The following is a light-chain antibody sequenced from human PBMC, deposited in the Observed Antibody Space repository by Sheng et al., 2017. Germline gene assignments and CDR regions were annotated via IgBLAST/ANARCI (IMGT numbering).Light chain of an antibody. Sequence: DIVMTQSPATLSVSPGERATLSCRASQSVNSKLAWYQQKPGQAPRLLIYDASNRATGIPARFSGSGSGTDFTLTISSLEPEDFAVYYCQQRSNWPPITFGQGTRLEIK. CDR1: QSVNSK. CDR2: DAS. V-gene: IGKV3-11*01. CDR3: QQRSNWPPIT. J-gene: IGKJ5*01.